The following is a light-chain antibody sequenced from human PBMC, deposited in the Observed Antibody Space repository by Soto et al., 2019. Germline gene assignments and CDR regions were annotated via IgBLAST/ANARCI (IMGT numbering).Light chain of an antibody. V-gene: IGKV3-20*01. CDR3: QQYGSSPYT. J-gene: IGKJ2*01. CDR1: QSVSSSY. CDR2: GAS. Sequence: EIVLTQSPGTLSLSPGERATLSCRASQSVSSSYLAWYQQKPGQAPRLLIYGASSRATGIPDRFSGSGSGTDFTLTISRLEPEYFAVYYCQQYGSSPYTFGQGTKRELK.